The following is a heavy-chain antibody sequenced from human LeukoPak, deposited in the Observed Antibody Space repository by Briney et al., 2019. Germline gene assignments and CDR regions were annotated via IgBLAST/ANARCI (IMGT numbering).Heavy chain of an antibody. CDR3: ASPGNGATTTSLDY. J-gene: IGHJ4*02. CDR2: ISSSGSTI. Sequence: QAGGSLRLSCAASGFTCSDYYMSWIRQAPGKGLEWVSYISSSGSTIYYADSVKGRFTISRDNAKNSLYLQMNSLRAEDTAVYSCASPGNGATTTSLDYWGQGTLVTVSS. CDR1: GFTCSDYY. V-gene: IGHV3-11*01. D-gene: IGHD1-26*01.